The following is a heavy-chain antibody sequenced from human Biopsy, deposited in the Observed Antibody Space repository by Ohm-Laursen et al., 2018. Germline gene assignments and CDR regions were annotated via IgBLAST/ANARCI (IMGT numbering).Heavy chain of an antibody. Sequence: SVKVSCKASGGTFINYAISWVRQAPGQGLEWMGGIIPMFGTANYAQMSQDRVTVAADTSTSTATMELRSLRSDDTAVYYCATKLTGYFHHWGQGTLVIVSS. CDR1: GGTFINYA. CDR3: ATKLTGYFHH. D-gene: IGHD3-9*01. J-gene: IGHJ1*01. CDR2: IIPMFGTA. V-gene: IGHV1-69*06.